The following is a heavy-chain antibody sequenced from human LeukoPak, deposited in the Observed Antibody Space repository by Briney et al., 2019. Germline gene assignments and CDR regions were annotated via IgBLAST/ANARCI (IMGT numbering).Heavy chain of an antibody. V-gene: IGHV4-38-2*02. CDR1: GYSISSGYY. Sequence: SETLSLTCTVSGYSISSGYYWGWIRQPPGKGLEWIGSIYHSGSTYYNPSLKSRVTISVDTSKNQFSLKLSSVTAADTAVYYCARDRWELLHQYGAFDIWGQGTMVTVSS. D-gene: IGHD1-26*01. CDR2: IYHSGST. J-gene: IGHJ3*02. CDR3: ARDRWELLHQYGAFDI.